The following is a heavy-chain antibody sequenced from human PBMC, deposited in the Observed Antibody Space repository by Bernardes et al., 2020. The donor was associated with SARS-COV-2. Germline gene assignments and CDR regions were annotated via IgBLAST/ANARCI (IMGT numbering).Heavy chain of an antibody. D-gene: IGHD3-10*01. J-gene: IGHJ6*02. Sequence: SETLSLTCAVSGGSLSGYYWSWIRQSPGKGLVWIGEVTHSGSTNYSPSLQSRVTISIDTSKNQFSLKVNSVTAADTAFYYCARNNFGSGILGRRRGRDGLDVWGQGTTVIVSS. CDR1: GGSLSGYY. V-gene: IGHV4-34*01. CDR2: VTHSGST. CDR3: ARNNFGSGILGRRRGRDGLDV.